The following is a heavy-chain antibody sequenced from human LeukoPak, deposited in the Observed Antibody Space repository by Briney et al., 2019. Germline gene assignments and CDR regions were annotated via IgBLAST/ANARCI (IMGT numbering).Heavy chain of an antibody. D-gene: IGHD1-26*01. CDR3: ARDRTPHNNWSYMYAFDI. Sequence: GASVKVSCKASGYTFTGYYMHWVRQAPGQGLEWMGWINPNSGGTNYAQKFQGRVTMTRDTSISTAYMELSRLRSDDTAVYYCARDRTPHNNWSYMYAFDIWGQGIMVTVSS. CDR1: GYTFTGYY. CDR2: INPNSGGT. V-gene: IGHV1-2*02. J-gene: IGHJ3*02.